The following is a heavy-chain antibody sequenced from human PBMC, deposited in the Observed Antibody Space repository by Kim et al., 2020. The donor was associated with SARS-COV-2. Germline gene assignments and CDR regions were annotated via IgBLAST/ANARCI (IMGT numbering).Heavy chain of an antibody. V-gene: IGHV3-7*04. J-gene: IGHJ4*02. CDR3: ARHPVNWNYRCPNYFDY. D-gene: IGHD1-7*01. Sequence: VKDRFTIYRDNAKNSLYLQLNSLRAEDTAVYYCARHPVNWNYRCPNYFDYWGQGTLVTVSS.